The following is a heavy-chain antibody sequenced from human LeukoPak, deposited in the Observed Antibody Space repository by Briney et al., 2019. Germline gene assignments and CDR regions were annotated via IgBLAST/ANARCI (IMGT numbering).Heavy chain of an antibody. CDR1: GFSFSNYG. J-gene: IGHJ5*02. CDR2: IRNDGTSK. Sequence: GGSLRLSCAASGFSFSNYGMHWVRQAPGKGPEWVAFIRNDGTSKYYVDFVKGRFSISRDNSRNTLYLQINSLRDDDTAVYYCAKAGYTYGSGWFDPWGQGTLVIVSS. V-gene: IGHV3-30*02. D-gene: IGHD5-18*01. CDR3: AKAGYTYGSGWFDP.